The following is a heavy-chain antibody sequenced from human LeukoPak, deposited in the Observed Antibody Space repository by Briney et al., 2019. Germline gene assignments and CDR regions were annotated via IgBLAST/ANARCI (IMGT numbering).Heavy chain of an antibody. CDR1: GFSFSSYG. CDR2: IGHDGNHK. D-gene: IGHD2-8*02. V-gene: IGHV3-30*02. CDR3: AKKGVDSNTGGAIDY. Sequence: GGSLSLSCVASGFSFSSYGMHWVRQAPGKGLEWVAYIGHDGNHKFYDDSVKGRFTISRDNSENTLFLQMNSLRPDDTGVYYCAKKGVDSNTGGAIDYWRQRTPVTVSS. J-gene: IGHJ4*02.